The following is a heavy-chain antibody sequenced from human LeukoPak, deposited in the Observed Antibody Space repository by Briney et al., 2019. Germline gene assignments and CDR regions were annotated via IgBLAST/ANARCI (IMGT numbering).Heavy chain of an antibody. J-gene: IGHJ6*03. D-gene: IGHD6-6*01. Sequence: ASVKVSCKASGYTFTGYYMHWVRQAPGQGLEWMGWINPNSGGTNYAQKFQGRVTMTRDTSISTAYMELSRLRSDDTAVYYCARGYSSSSPDYYYYMDVWGEGTTVTVSS. CDR1: GYTFTGYY. CDR3: ARGYSSSSPDYYYYMDV. CDR2: INPNSGGT. V-gene: IGHV1-2*02.